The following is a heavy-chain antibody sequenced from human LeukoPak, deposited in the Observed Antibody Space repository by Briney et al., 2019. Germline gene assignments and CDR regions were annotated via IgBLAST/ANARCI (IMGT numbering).Heavy chain of an antibody. CDR3: ARDFSYYDSSGYYSGFDY. J-gene: IGHJ4*02. CDR1: GYTFTSYG. CDR2: ISAYNGNT. D-gene: IGHD3-22*01. Sequence: ASVKVSCKASGYTFTSYGISWVRQAPGQGLEWMGWISAYNGNTNYAQKLQGRGTMTTDTSTSTAYMELRSLRSDDTAVYYCARDFSYYDSSGYYSGFDYWGQGTLVTVSS. V-gene: IGHV1-18*01.